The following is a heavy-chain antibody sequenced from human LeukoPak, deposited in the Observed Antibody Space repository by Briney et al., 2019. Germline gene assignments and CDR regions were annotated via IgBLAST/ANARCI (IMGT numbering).Heavy chain of an antibody. D-gene: IGHD6-6*01. CDR1: GFTFSSYA. J-gene: IGHJ4*02. V-gene: IGHV3-64*01. CDR2: ISSNGGST. CDR3: AKSPTRSSSSYYFDY. Sequence: PGGSLRLSCAASGFTFSSYAMHWVCQAPGKGLEYVSAISSNGGSTYYANSVKGRFTISRDNSKNTLYLQMNSLRAEDTAVYYCAKSPTRSSSSYYFDYWGQGTLVTVSS.